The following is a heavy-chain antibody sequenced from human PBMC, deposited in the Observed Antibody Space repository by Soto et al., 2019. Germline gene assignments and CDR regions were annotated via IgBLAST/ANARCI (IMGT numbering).Heavy chain of an antibody. D-gene: IGHD3-22*01. CDR2: ISYDGSNK. J-gene: IGHJ3*02. CDR3: ARGRYYYDSSGYYFNAFDI. V-gene: IGHV3-30-3*01. CDR1: GFTFSSYA. Sequence: GGSLRLSCAASGFTFSSYAMHWVRQAPGKGLEWVAVISYDGSNKYYADSVKGRFTISRDNSKNTLYLQMNSLRAEDTAVYYCARGRYYYDSSGYYFNAFDIWGQGTMVTVSS.